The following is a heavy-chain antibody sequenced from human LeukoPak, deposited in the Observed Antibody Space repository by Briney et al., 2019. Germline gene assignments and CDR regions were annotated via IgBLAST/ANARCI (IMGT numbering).Heavy chain of an antibody. Sequence: GGSLRLSCAASGFTFSSYAMTWVRQPPGKGLEWVSTISGSGGRTYYADSVKGRFTISRDDSKNTLYLQMNSLRAEDTAVYYCARDRGDDYFDYWGQGTLVTVSS. CDR2: ISGSGGRT. D-gene: IGHD4-17*01. V-gene: IGHV3-23*01. CDR1: GFTFSSYA. J-gene: IGHJ4*02. CDR3: ARDRGDDYFDY.